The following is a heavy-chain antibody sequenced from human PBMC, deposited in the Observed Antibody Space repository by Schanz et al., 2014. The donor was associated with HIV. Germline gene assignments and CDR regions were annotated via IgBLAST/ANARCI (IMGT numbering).Heavy chain of an antibody. J-gene: IGHJ4*02. Sequence: EMQLLESGGGFVQSGGSLRLSCTASKLTFSSHAMSWVRQAPGKGLEWVANIKQDGSEKYYVDSVKGRFTISRDNPKTSLYLQMSSLRAEDTAVYYCAREGATGYITYWGQGTLVTVSS. CDR2: IKQDGSEK. V-gene: IGHV3-7*01. CDR3: AREGATGYITY. CDR1: KLTFSSHA. D-gene: IGHD5-18*01.